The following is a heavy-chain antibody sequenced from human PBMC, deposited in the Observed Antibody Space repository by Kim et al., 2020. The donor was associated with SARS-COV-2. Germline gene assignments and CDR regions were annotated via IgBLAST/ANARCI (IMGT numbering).Heavy chain of an antibody. D-gene: IGHD3-3*01. J-gene: IGHJ3*02. CDR2: ISSSSSTI. CDR1: GFTFSSYS. Sequence: GGSLRLSCAASGFTFSSYSMNWVRQAPGKGLEWVSYISSSSSTIYYADSVKGRFTISRDNAKNSLYLQMNSLRDEDTAVYYCARYYDFWSGPQAFDIWGQGTMVTVSS. CDR3: ARYYDFWSGPQAFDI. V-gene: IGHV3-48*02.